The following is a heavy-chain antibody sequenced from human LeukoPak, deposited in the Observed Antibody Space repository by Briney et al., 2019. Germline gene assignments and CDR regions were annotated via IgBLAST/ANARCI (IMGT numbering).Heavy chain of an antibody. Sequence: SETLSLTCTVSGGSISSYYWSWIRQPPGKGLEWIGYIYYSGSTNYNPSLKSRVTISVDTSKNQFSLKLSSVTAADTAVYYCAREGGYYGGNSGAFDIWGQGTMVTVSS. CDR3: AREGGYYGGNSGAFDI. D-gene: IGHD4-23*01. CDR1: GGSISSYY. CDR2: IYYSGST. V-gene: IGHV4-59*01. J-gene: IGHJ3*02.